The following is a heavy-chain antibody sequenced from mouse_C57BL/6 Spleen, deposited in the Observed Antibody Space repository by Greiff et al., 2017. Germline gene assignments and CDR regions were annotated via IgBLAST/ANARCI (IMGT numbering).Heavy chain of an antibody. Sequence: VQLVESGAELARPGASVKLSCKASGYTFTSYGISWVKQRTGQGLEWIGEIYPRSGNTYYNEKFKGKATLTADKSSSTAYMELRSLTSEDSAVYFCARGTTVVAPGGRYFDYWGQGTTLTVSS. CDR3: ARGTTVVAPGGRYFDY. V-gene: IGHV1-81*01. CDR1: GYTFTSYG. D-gene: IGHD1-1*01. CDR2: IYPRSGNT. J-gene: IGHJ2*01.